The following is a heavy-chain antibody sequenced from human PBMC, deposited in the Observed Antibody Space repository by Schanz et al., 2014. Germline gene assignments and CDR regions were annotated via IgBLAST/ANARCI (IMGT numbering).Heavy chain of an antibody. CDR1: GYTFTDYY. Sequence: QVQLVQSGPEVKKPGASVKVSCKASGYTFTDYYIHWVRQAPGQGPEWMGRINPNGGSTRYTEKFEGRVTMTTDSSITTVYMELSRLRSDDTAVYYCARESVSRTRLFDPWGQGTLVTVSS. D-gene: IGHD3-3*01. CDR3: ARESVSRTRLFDP. J-gene: IGHJ5*02. V-gene: IGHV1-2*06. CDR2: INPNGGST.